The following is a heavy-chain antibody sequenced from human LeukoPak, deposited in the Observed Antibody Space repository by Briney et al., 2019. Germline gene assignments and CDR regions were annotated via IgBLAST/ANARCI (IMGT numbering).Heavy chain of an antibody. CDR1: GYSISSGYY. Sequence: SETLSLTCAVSGYSISSGYYWGWIRQPPGKGPEGIGSIYHSGSTYYNPSLKSRVTISVDTSKNQFSLQLSSVTADDTAVYYCARRKEHHDSCGYYYDYYYMDVWGKGTTVTVSS. CDR3: ARRKEHHDSCGYYYDYYYMDV. CDR2: IYHSGST. J-gene: IGHJ6*03. D-gene: IGHD3-22*01. V-gene: IGHV4-38-2*01.